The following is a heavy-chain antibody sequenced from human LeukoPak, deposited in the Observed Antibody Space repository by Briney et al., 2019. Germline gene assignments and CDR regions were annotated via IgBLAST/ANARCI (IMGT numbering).Heavy chain of an antibody. D-gene: IGHD3-3*01. CDR1: GYTFTSYG. CDR3: ARYYDFWSGYYTGWFGP. J-gene: IGHJ5*02. CDR2: ISAYNGNT. V-gene: IGHV1-18*01. Sequence: ASVKDSCKASGYTFTSYGISWVRQAPGQGLEWMGWISAYNGNTNYAQKLQGRVTMTTDTSTSTAYMELRSLRSDDTAVYYCARYYDFWSGYYTGWFGPWGQGTLVTVSS.